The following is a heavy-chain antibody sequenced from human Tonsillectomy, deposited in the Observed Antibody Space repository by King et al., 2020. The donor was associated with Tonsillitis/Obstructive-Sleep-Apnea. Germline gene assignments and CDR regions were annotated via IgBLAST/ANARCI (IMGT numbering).Heavy chain of an antibody. CDR2: IYYSGST. D-gene: IGHD2-15*01. J-gene: IGHJ4*02. CDR3: ARDRCSGGSCYPDY. Sequence: VQLQESGPGLVKPSQTLSLTCTVSGGSISSGGYYWSWIRQHPGKGLGWSGYIYYSGSTYYNPSLKSRVTISVDTFKNQFSLKLSSVTAADTAVYYCARDRCSGGSCYPDYWGQGTLVTVSS. CDR1: GGSISSGGYY. V-gene: IGHV4-31*03.